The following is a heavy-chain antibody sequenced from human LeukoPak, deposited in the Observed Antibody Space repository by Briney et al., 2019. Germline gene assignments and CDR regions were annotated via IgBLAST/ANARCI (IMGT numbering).Heavy chain of an antibody. J-gene: IGHJ6*03. CDR3: ARDISQQMYYMDV. CDR2: ISSSSCYS. D-gene: IGHD6-13*01. CDR1: GFTLRSHS. V-gene: IGHV3-21*04. Sequence: GGSLRLSCAASGFTLRSHSMNWVRQAPGKGLEWVSSISSSSCYSYNADSVRGRFIISRDNANNFLYLQMNSLRAEDTAVYYCARDISQQMYYMDVWGKGTTVTVSS.